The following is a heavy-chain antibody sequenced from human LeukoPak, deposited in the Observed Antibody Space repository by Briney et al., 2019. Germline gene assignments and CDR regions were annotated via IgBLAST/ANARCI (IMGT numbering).Heavy chain of an antibody. CDR2: MNPNSGNT. CDR1: GYTFTTYD. J-gene: IGHJ3*02. Sequence: GASVKVSCKASGYTFTTYDISWVRQATGQGLEWMGWMNPNSGNTGYAEKFQGRVTITADTSTDTAYMELSSLRSEDTAVYYCATGYCSSTSCSDAFDIWGQGTMVTVSS. D-gene: IGHD2-2*01. V-gene: IGHV1-8*02. CDR3: ATGYCSSTSCSDAFDI.